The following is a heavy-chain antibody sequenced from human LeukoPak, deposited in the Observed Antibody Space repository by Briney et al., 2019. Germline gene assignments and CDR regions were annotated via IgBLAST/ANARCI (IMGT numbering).Heavy chain of an antibody. J-gene: IGHJ4*02. CDR1: GFTFSSYS. CDR3: ARGAVAQWALLY. V-gene: IGHV3-53*01. Sequence: GGSLRLSCAASGFTFSSYSMNWVRQAPGKGLEWVSVIYSGDDTYYADSVKGRFTISRDNSKNTLHLQMSSLRVEDTAVYYCARGAVAQWALLYWGQGALVTVSS. D-gene: IGHD1-26*01. CDR2: IYSGDDT.